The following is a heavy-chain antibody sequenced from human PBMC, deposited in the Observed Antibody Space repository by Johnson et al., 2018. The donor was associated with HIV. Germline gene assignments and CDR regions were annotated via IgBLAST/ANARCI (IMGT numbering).Heavy chain of an antibody. J-gene: IGHJ3*02. D-gene: IGHD5-24*01. Sequence: VQLVESGGGVVQPGRSLRLSCAASGFTFSSYAMHWVRQAPGKGLEYVSSISTNGGRTHYANSVKGRFTISRDNSKNTLYLQMNSLRAEDTAVYYCAKDCGRWLQSDAFDIWGQGTMVTVSS. CDR1: GFTFSSYA. V-gene: IGHV3-64*01. CDR3: AKDCGRWLQSDAFDI. CDR2: ISTNGGRT.